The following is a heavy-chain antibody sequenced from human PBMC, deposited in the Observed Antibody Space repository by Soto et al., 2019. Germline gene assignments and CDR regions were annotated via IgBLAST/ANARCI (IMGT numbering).Heavy chain of an antibody. D-gene: IGHD1-7*01. CDR3: ARADWNFVVYFYGMDV. CDR1: GGSVNSGSFY. J-gene: IGHJ6*02. Sequence: PSETLSLTCTVSGGSVNSGSFYWIWIRQPPGKGLEWIGYIYYSGSANYNPSLKSRVTISMDTSKNQFSLQLTSVTAADSAVYYCARADWNFVVYFYGMDVWGQGTTVTVSS. CDR2: IYYSGSA. V-gene: IGHV4-61*01.